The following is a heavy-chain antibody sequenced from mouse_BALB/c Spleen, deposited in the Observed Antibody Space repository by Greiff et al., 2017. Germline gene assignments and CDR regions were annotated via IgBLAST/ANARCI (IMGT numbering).Heavy chain of an antibody. V-gene: IGHV5-6-4*01. D-gene: IGHD2-1*01. CDR1: GFTFSSYT. CDR3: TRAYGNYGGFAY. CDR2: ISSGGSYT. Sequence: EVQLQESGGGLVKPGGSLKLSCAASGFTFSSYTMSWVRQTPEKRLEWVATISSGGSYTYYPDSVKGRFTISRDNAKNTLYLQMSSLKSEDTAMYYCTRAYGNYGGFAYWGQGTLVTVSA. J-gene: IGHJ3*01.